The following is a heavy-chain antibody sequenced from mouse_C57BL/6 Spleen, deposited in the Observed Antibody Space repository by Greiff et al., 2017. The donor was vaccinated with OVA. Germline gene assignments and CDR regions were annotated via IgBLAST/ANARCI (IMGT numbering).Heavy chain of an antibody. CDR1: GYTFTDYA. CDR3: ARGEVVTTFPNWYFDV. V-gene: IGHV1-67*01. Sequence: QVQLKESGPELVRPGVSVKISCKGSGYTFTDYAMHWVKQSHAKSLEWIGVISTYYGDASYNQKFKDKATMTVDKSSSTAYMELARLTSEDSAVYYCARGEVVTTFPNWYFDVWGTGTTVTVSS. CDR2: ISTYYGDA. J-gene: IGHJ1*03. D-gene: IGHD2-2*01.